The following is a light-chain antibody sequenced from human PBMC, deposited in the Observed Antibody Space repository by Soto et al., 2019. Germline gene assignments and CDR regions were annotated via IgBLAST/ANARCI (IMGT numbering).Light chain of an antibody. CDR2: AAS. J-gene: IGKJ3*01. Sequence: DIPMTQSPSSLSASVGDIVTITCRASQGINNYVAWYQQKPGKPPKLLIYAASTLQSGVPSRFSGSGSGTDFTLTINSLQPEDVATYSCQKYSSVPVFGPGTKVDIK. V-gene: IGKV1-27*01. CDR3: QKYSSVPV. CDR1: QGINNY.